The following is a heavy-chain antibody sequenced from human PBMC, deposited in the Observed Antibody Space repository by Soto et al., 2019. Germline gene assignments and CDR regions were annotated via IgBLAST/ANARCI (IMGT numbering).Heavy chain of an antibody. J-gene: IGHJ4*02. D-gene: IGHD3-22*01. CDR1: GYIFTNHY. CDR3: ARADYYDSSGFYYDW. Sequence: ASVKVSCKASGYIFTNHYIHWVRQAPGQGLEWMGIINPSGGSTNYLQKFQGRITMTRDTSTSTVYMELSSLRSEDTAVYFCARADYYDSSGFYYDWWGQGSLVTVSS. V-gene: IGHV1-46*01. CDR2: INPSGGST.